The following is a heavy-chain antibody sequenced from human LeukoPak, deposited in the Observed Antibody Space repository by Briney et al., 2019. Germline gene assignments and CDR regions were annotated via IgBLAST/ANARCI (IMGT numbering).Heavy chain of an antibody. CDR1: GYTFTSYD. CDR2: MNPNSGGT. D-gene: IGHD3-10*01. Sequence: GASVKVSCKASGYTFTSYDINWVRQASGQGLEWMGWMNPNSGGTNYAQKFQGRVTMTRDTSISTAYMELSRLRSDDTAVYYCARGGLDYSYYMDVWATGTTVTVSS. V-gene: IGHV1-2*02. CDR3: ARGGLDYSYYMDV. J-gene: IGHJ6*03.